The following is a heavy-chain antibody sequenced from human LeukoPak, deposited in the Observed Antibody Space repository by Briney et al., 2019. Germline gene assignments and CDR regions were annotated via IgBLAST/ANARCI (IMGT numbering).Heavy chain of an antibody. D-gene: IGHD6-13*01. CDR1: GGTFSSYA. CDR3: ARVRGGYSSSSYYFDY. J-gene: IGHJ4*02. Sequence: SVKVSCKASGGTFSSYAISWVRQAPEQGLEWMGGIIPIFGTANYAQKFQGRVTITTDESTSTAYMELSSLRSEDTAVYYCARVRGGYSSSSYYFDYWGQGTLVTVSS. V-gene: IGHV1-69*05. CDR2: IIPIFGTA.